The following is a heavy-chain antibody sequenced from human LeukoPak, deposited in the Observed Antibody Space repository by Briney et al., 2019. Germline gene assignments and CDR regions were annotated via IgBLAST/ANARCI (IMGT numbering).Heavy chain of an antibody. CDR3: ARERLRLFDP. Sequence: GGSLRLSCAASGFTVSSNYMSWVRQAPGKGLEWVSVIYSGGSTYYADSVKGRFTISRDNSKNTLYLQMNSLKAEDTAVYYCARERLRLFDPWGQGTLVTVSS. CDR2: IYSGGST. V-gene: IGHV3-53*01. CDR1: GFTVSSNY. J-gene: IGHJ5*02. D-gene: IGHD3-16*01.